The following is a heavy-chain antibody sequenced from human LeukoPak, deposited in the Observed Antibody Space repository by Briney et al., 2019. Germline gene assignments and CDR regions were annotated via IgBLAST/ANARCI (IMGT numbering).Heavy chain of an antibody. J-gene: IGHJ4*02. CDR1: GFTFTGYY. CDR2: INPHSGGT. D-gene: IGHD2-21*02. CDR3: VREGNELLSKDFDY. V-gene: IGHV1-2*02. Sequence: ASVKVSCKASGFTFTGYYIHWVRQAPGQGLEWMGYINPHSGGTNSPQKFQGRVTLTTDTSISAAFMELSSLISDDTAMYYCVREGNELLSKDFDYWGQGTLVAVSS.